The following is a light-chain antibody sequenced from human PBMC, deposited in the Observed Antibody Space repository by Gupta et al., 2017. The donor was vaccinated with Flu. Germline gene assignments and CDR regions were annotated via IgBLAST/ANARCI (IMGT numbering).Light chain of an antibody. V-gene: IGLV3-1*01. CDR1: NLGDKF. Sequence: SYEVSQPPSVSVSPGQTATVTCSGDNLGDKFVCWYQQRPGKSPVLLIYQDNKRPSGIPERFSGSNSGSTATLTISMTQAMDEADYYCQAWDSTTAVFGPGTKVTVL. J-gene: IGLJ1*01. CDR3: QAWDSTTAV. CDR2: QDN.